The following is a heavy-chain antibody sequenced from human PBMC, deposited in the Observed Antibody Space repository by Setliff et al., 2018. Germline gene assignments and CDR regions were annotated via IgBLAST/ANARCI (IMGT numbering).Heavy chain of an antibody. J-gene: IGHJ6*03. CDR2: IGGRGTGI. Sequence: LRLSCAASGFTFSSYSIHWVRQAPGKGLEWVSRIGGRGTGIYYADSVKGRFTISRDNSKSTLYLQMNSLRAEDTAVYYCAKGRGTVYYYMDVWGKGTTVTVSS. V-gene: IGHV3-23*01. D-gene: IGHD3-10*01. CDR1: GFTFSSYS. CDR3: AKGRGTVYYYMDV.